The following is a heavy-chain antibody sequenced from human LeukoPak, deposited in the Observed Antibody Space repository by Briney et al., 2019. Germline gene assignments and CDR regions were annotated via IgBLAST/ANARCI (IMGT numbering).Heavy chain of an antibody. Sequence: GGSLRLSCAASGFTFSSYWMSWVRQAPGKGLEWVAVIWYDGSNKYYADSVKGRFTISRDNSKNTLYLQMNSLRAEDTAVYYCARTVVPAASYYYYYGMDVWGQGTTVTVSS. J-gene: IGHJ6*02. CDR3: ARTVVPAASYYYYYGMDV. CDR1: GFTFSSYW. CDR2: IWYDGSNK. V-gene: IGHV3-33*08. D-gene: IGHD2-2*01.